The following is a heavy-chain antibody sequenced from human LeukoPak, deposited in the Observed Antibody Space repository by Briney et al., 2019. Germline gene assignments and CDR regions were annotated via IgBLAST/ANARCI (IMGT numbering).Heavy chain of an antibody. CDR2: IKQDGSEK. Sequence: GGSLRLFCAASGFTFSSCWMSWVRQAPGKGLEWVANIKQDGSEKYYVDSVKGRLTISRDNAKNSLYLQMNSLRAEDTAVYYCARNTMIGYYFDYWGQGTLVTVSS. V-gene: IGHV3-7*01. CDR1: GFTFSSCW. J-gene: IGHJ4*02. D-gene: IGHD3-22*01. CDR3: ARNTMIGYYFDY.